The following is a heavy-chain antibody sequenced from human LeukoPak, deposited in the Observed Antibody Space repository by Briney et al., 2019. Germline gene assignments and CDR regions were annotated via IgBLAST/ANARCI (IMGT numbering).Heavy chain of an antibody. CDR1: GFTFSSYW. D-gene: IGHD3-10*01. CDR3: ARRRRAYYYGSGNNSYYFDY. V-gene: IGHV4-34*01. J-gene: IGHJ4*02. Sequence: PGGSLRLSCAASGFTFSSYWMSWIRQPPGKGLEWIGEINHSGSTNYNPSLKSRVTISVDTSKNQFSLKLSSVTAADTAVYYCARRRRAYYYGSGNNSYYFDYWGQGTLVTVSS. CDR2: INHSGST.